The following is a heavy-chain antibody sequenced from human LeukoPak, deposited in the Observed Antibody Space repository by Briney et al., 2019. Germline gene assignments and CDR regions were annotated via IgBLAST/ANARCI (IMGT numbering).Heavy chain of an antibody. Sequence: ASVKVFCKVSGKTLTELSKHWVRQAPGKGGEGMGGFDPEDGETIYAQKFQGRVTMTEDTSTDTAYMELSSLRSEDTAVYYCATDRVYSYGFIGYWGQGTLVTVSS. CDR3: ATDRVYSYGFIGY. CDR2: FDPEDGET. CDR1: GKTLTELS. D-gene: IGHD5-18*01. J-gene: IGHJ4*02. V-gene: IGHV1-24*01.